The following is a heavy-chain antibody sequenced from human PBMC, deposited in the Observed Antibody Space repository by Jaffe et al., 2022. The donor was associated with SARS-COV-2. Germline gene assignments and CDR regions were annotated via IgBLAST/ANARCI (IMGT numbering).Heavy chain of an antibody. CDR3: ARWGGGAAAAFGMDV. CDR1: GFTFSSYW. CDR2: IKQDGSEK. D-gene: IGHD6-13*01. V-gene: IGHV3-7*01. Sequence: EVQLVESGGGLVQPGGSLRLSCAASGFTFSSYWMSWVRQAPGKGLEWVANIKQDGSEKYYVDSVKGRFTISRDNAKNSLYLQMNSLRAEDTAVYYCARWGGGAAAAFGMDVWGQGTTVTVSS. J-gene: IGHJ6*02.